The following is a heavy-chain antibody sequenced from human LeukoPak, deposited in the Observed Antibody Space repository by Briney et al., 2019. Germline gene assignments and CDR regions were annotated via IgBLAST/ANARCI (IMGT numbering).Heavy chain of an antibody. D-gene: IGHD3-22*01. J-gene: IGHJ3*02. CDR2: IYHSGST. CDR3: ARGYYYDSSGYWVRAFDI. CDR1: GSPIRSGGYS. Sequence: SQTLSLTCAVSGSPIRSGGYSWSWIRQPPGKGLEWIGYIYHSGSTNYNPSPKSRVTISVDRSKNQFSLILSSVTAADTAAYFCARGYYYDSSGYWVRAFDIWGQGTMVTVSS. V-gene: IGHV4-30-2*01.